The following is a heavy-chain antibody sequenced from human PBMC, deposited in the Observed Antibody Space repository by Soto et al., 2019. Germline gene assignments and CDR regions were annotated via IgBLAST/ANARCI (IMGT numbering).Heavy chain of an antibody. V-gene: IGHV3-53*01. CDR2: IYSGGST. CDR3: AREVGGTDY. Sequence: LSLSCAASGFSVSSNYMSWVRQAPGKGLEWVSVIYSGGSTYYADSVKCRFTISRDNSKNTLYLQMNSLRAEDTAVYYCAREVGGTDYWGQGTLVTVSS. J-gene: IGHJ4*02. CDR1: GFSVSSNY. D-gene: IGHD3-16*01.